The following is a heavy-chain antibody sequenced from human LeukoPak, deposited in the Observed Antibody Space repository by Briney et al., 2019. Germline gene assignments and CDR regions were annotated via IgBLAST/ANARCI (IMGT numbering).Heavy chain of an antibody. CDR1: GDSVSSNSAA. V-gene: IGHV6-1*01. CDR2: TYYRSKWYN. CDR3: ARTPILSWNYYGSGSYLEGGDY. D-gene: IGHD3-10*01. Sequence: SQTLSLTCAISGDSVSSNSAAWNWIRQSPSRGLEWLGRTYYRSKWYNDYAVSVKSRITINPDTSKNQFSLQLNSVTPEDTAVYYCARTPILSWNYYGSGSYLEGGDYWGQGTLVTVSS. J-gene: IGHJ4*02.